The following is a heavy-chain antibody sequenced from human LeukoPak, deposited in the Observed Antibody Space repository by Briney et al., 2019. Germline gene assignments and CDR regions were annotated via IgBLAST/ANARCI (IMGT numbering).Heavy chain of an antibody. J-gene: IGHJ4*02. CDR2: IYYSGST. CDR3: ARAPPLITFGGAIGYYFDY. CDR1: GGSISSSSYY. V-gene: IGHV4-39*07. Sequence: SETLSLTCTVSGGSISSSSYYWGWIRQPPGKGLEWIGSIYYSGSTYYNPSLKSRVTISVDTSKNQFSLKLSSVTAADTAVYYCARAPPLITFGGAIGYYFDYWGQGTLVTVSS. D-gene: IGHD3-16*01.